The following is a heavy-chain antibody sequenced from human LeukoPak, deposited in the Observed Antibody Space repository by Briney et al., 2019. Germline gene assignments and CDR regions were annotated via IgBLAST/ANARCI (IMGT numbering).Heavy chain of an antibody. D-gene: IGHD6-19*01. V-gene: IGHV1-8*01. Sequence: ASVKVSCKASGYTFTTSDLNWVRQATGQGLEWMGWMNPNSGNTGYAQKFQGRVTMTRNTSISTAYMELSSLRSEDTAVYYCARGKRGSSGLTWFDPWGQGTLVTVSS. CDR3: ARGKRGSSGLTWFDP. J-gene: IGHJ5*02. CDR2: MNPNSGNT. CDR1: GYTFTTSD.